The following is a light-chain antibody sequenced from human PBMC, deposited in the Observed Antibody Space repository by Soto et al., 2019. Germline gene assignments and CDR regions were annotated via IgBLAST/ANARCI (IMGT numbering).Light chain of an antibody. CDR2: GVS. CDR3: QQYGSSGT. J-gene: IGKJ1*01. CDR1: QSVSSSY. Sequence: EIVLTQSPGTLSLSPGERATLSCRASQSVSSSYLAWYQQKPGQAPRVLIYGVSSRATGIPDRFSGSGSGTDFTLTISRLEPEDFAVYYCQQYGSSGTFGQGTKVDIK. V-gene: IGKV3-20*01.